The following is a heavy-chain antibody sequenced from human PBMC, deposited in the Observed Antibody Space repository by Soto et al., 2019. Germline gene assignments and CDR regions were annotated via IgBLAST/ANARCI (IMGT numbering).Heavy chain of an antibody. D-gene: IGHD6-19*01. CDR3: ARDRGWYTFDN. CDR1: GFTFSNYW. Sequence: GGSLRLSCAASGFTFSNYWMDWVRQAPGKGLEWVANMKQDGSEKYYLDSVKGRFTISRDNAKNSLYLQMNSLRAEDTAVYYCARDRGWYTFDNWGQGTLVTVS. V-gene: IGHV3-7*01. J-gene: IGHJ4*02. CDR2: MKQDGSEK.